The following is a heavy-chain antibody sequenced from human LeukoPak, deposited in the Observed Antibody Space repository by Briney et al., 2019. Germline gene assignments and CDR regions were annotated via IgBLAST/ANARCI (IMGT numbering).Heavy chain of an antibody. CDR3: ARGLVGATIYFDY. J-gene: IGHJ4*02. V-gene: IGHV4-34*01. CDR1: GGSFSGYY. CDR2: INHSGST. D-gene: IGHD1-26*01. Sequence: SETLSLTCAVYGGSFSGYYWSWIRQPPGKGLEWIGEINHSGSTNYNPSLKSRVTISVDTSKNQFSLKLSSVTAADTAVYCCARGLVGATIYFDYWGQGTLVTVSS.